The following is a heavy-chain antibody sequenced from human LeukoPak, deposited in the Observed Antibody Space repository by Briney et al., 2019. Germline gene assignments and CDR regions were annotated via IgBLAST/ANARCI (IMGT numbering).Heavy chain of an antibody. CDR3: ARYRPSSGSYYKAPDY. V-gene: IGHV3-21*01. D-gene: IGHD3-10*01. CDR2: ISSSSSYI. Sequence: GGSLRLSCAASGFTFSSYSMNWVRQAPGKGLEWVSSISSSSSYIYYADSVKGRFTISRDNAKNSLYLQMNSLRAEDTAVYYCARYRPSSGSYYKAPDYWGQGTLVTVPS. CDR1: GFTFSSYS. J-gene: IGHJ4*02.